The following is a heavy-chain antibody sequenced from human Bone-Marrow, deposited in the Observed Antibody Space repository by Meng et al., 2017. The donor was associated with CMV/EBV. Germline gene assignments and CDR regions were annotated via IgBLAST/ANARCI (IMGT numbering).Heavy chain of an antibody. J-gene: IGHJ4*02. CDR1: GFTFSSYT. D-gene: IGHD1-26*01. V-gene: IGHV3-21*01. Sequence: GESLKISCAASGFTFSSYTMNWVRQAPGKGLEWVSSICGSSTYIYYADSVKGRFSISRDNAKNSLYLQMNSLRVEDTAVYYCARDERGGTYSVDWGQGNLVTVSS. CDR3: ARDERGGTYSVD. CDR2: ICGSSTYI.